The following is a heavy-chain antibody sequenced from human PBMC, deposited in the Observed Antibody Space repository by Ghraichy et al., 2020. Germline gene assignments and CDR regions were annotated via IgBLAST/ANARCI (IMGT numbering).Heavy chain of an antibody. CDR2: ISSSSSYI. V-gene: IGHV3-21*01. CDR3: ARDGGGDVVVPAAGSDYYYYYGMDV. CDR1: GFTFSSYS. D-gene: IGHD2-2*01. J-gene: IGHJ6*02. Sequence: GGSLRLSCAASGFTFSSYSMNWVRQAPGKGLEWVSSISSSSSYIYYADSVKGRFTISRDNAKNSLYLQMNSLRAEDTAVYYCARDGGGDVVVPAAGSDYYYYYGMDVWGQGTTVTVSS.